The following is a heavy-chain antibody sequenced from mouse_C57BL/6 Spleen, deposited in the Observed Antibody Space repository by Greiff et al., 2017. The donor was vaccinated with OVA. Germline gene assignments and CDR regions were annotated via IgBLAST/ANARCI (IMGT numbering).Heavy chain of an antibody. CDR2: IDPENGDT. D-gene: IGHD2-1*01. J-gene: IGHJ3*01. CDR1: GFNIKDDY. Sequence: VHVKQSGAELVRPGASVTLSCTASGFNIKDDYMHWVKQRPEQGLEWIGWIDPENGDTEYASKFQGKATITADTSSNTAYLQLSSLTSEDTAVYYCTPSTGWFAYWGQGTLVTVSA. V-gene: IGHV14-4*01. CDR3: TPSTGWFAY.